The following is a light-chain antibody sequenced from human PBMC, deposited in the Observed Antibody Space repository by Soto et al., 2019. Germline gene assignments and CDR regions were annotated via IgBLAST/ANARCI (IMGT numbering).Light chain of an antibody. CDR2: DAS. V-gene: IGKV3-11*01. CDR3: RQRSNWPWT. J-gene: IGKJ1*01. Sequence: EIVLTHSQATLSLSPWDRATLYSSASQSVGSYLGWYQQKPGQAPRVLIYDASKRATGIPARFSGSGSGTDFTLTISSLEADDFAVYYCRQRSNWPWTFGQGTKVDI. CDR1: QSVGSY.